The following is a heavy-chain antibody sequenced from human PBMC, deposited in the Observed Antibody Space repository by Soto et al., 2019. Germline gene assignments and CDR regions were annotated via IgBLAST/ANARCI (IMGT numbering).Heavy chain of an antibody. D-gene: IGHD3-10*01. Sequence: QVQLVESGGGVVQRGRSLRLSCAASGFTFSSYAMHWVRQAPGKGLEWVAVISYDGSNKYYADSVKGRFTISRDNSKNTLYLPMNSLRAEDTAVYYCARDRYYGSGSSPYYFDYWGQGTLVTVSS. CDR1: GFTFSSYA. J-gene: IGHJ4*02. V-gene: IGHV3-30-3*01. CDR3: ARDRYYGSGSSPYYFDY. CDR2: ISYDGSNK.